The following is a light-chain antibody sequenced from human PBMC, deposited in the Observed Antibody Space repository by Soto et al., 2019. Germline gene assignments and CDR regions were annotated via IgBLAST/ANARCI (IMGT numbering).Light chain of an antibody. V-gene: IGKV1-27*01. J-gene: IGKJ1*01. CDR1: QGISNF. CDR3: QNYNSAPLA. Sequence: DIHMTQSPVSLSASVGDRVTISCRASQGISNFLAWYQQKPGKSPKLLLYGASTLESGVPSRFSGSGSGTDFTLTISSLQTEDVATYFCQNYNSAPLAFGQGTKVELK. CDR2: GAS.